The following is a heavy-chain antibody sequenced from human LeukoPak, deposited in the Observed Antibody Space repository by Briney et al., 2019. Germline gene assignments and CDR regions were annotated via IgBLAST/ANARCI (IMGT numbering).Heavy chain of an antibody. D-gene: IGHD4-17*01. V-gene: IGHV4-39*07. CDR1: GGSISSSSYY. J-gene: IGHJ3*02. CDR3: ARPIDDYGDPDAFDI. CDR2: INHSGST. Sequence: PSETLSLTCTVSGGSISSSSYYWSWIRQPPGKGLEWIGEINHSGSTNYNPSLKSRVTISVDTSKNQFSLKLSSVTAADTAVYYCARPIDDYGDPDAFDIWGQGTMVTVSS.